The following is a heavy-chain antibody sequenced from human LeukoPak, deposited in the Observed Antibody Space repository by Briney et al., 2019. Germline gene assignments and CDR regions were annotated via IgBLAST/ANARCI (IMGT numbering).Heavy chain of an antibody. CDR3: AANFDF. CDR2: IWYDGSNK. Sequence: PGRSLRLPCAGSGFNFSNYGMHWVRQAPGKGLEWVAGIWYDGSNKNYADSVKGRFTISRDNPKNTVYLEMNSLRAEDTAVYYCAANFDFWGQGTLVTVSS. CDR1: GFNFSNYG. J-gene: IGHJ4*02. V-gene: IGHV3-33*01.